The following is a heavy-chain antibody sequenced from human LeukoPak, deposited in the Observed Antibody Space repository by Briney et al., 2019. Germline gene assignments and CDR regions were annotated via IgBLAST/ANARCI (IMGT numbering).Heavy chain of an antibody. CDR3: ARNTQYYDFWSGYSSADYYYYMDV. J-gene: IGHJ6*03. V-gene: IGHV1-2*02. CDR1: GYTFTGYY. CDR2: INPNSGGT. D-gene: IGHD3-3*01. Sequence: ASVKVSCKASGYTFTGYYMHWVRQAPGQGLEWMGWINPNSGGTNYAQKFQGRVTMTRDTSISTAYMELSRLRSDDTAVYYCARNTQYYDFWSGYSSADYYYYMDVWGKGTRSPSP.